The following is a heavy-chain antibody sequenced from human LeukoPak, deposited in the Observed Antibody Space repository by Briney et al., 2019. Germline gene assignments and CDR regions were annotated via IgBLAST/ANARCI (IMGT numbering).Heavy chain of an antibody. V-gene: IGHV3-11*01. D-gene: IGHD1-1*01. Sequence: GGSLRLSRAASGFTFSDYYMSWIRHASGRGRELVSYISSSGSTIYYAASVKGRVTISRDNAKNSLYLQMNSLRAEDTAVYYCARADWNHYDYWGQGTLVTVSS. CDR3: ARADWNHYDY. CDR2: ISSSGSTI. CDR1: GFTFSDYY. J-gene: IGHJ4*02.